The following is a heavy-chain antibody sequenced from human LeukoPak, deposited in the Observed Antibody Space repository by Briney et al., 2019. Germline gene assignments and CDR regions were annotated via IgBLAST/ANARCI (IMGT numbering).Heavy chain of an antibody. CDR3: AVINSRGH. V-gene: IGHV4-30-4*01. D-gene: IGHD3-22*01. CDR2: IYHSGSA. J-gene: IGHJ4*02. Sequence: PSQTLSLTCDVSGDSISSGDYFWSWIRQPPGKGLEWIGYIYHSGSAHYNPSLKSRATISIDTSKNQFSLVVSSVTAADTAVYYCAVINSRGHWGQGTLVTVSS. CDR1: GDSISSGDYF.